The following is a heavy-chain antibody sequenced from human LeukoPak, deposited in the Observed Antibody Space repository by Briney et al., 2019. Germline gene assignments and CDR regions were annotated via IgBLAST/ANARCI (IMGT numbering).Heavy chain of an antibody. CDR1: GGSFSGYY. J-gene: IGHJ4*02. CDR2: INHSGST. V-gene: IGHV4-34*01. CDR3: ARAITTFIVATITGAYFDY. Sequence: SETLSLTCAVYGGSFSGYYWSWIRQPPGKGLEWIGEINHSGSTNYNPSLKSRVTISVDTSKNQFSLKLSSVTAADTAVYYCARAITTFIVATITGAYFDYWGQGTLVTVSS. D-gene: IGHD5-12*01.